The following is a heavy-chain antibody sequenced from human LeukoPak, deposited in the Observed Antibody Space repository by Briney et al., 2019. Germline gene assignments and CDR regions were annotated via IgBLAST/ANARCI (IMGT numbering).Heavy chain of an antibody. CDR3: AKVSSDFWGSYTFDH. CDR1: XFTXXXXA. CDR2: ISGSGPTT. J-gene: IGHJ4*02. V-gene: IGHV3-23*01. Sequence: RLSXXXXXFTXXXXAXXXXXXXXXXXLXXVSXISGSGPTTYYADSVKGRFTISRDNSKNTLFLLMNGLRAEDTAVYYCAKVSSDFWGSYTFDHWGQGTPVTVSS. D-gene: IGHD3-3*01.